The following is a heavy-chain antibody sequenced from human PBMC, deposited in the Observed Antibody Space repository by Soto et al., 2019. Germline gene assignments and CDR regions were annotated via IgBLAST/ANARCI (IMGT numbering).Heavy chain of an antibody. Sequence: ASVQGSCKASGYTFPSYGSSWVRQAPGQGLEWMGWISAYNGNTNYAQKLQGRVTMTTDTSTSTAYMELRSLRSDDTAVYYCARAGDTAMVMRYYYYGMDVWGQGTTVTVSS. CDR2: ISAYNGNT. D-gene: IGHD5-18*01. J-gene: IGHJ6*02. V-gene: IGHV1-18*01. CDR3: ARAGDTAMVMRYYYYGMDV. CDR1: GYTFPSYG.